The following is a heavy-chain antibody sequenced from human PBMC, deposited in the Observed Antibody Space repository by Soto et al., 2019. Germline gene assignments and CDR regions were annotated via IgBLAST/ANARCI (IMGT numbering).Heavy chain of an antibody. CDR1: GDNFSSYT. V-gene: IGHV1-69*02. D-gene: IGHD2-8*02. CDR2: IVPIIDIT. Sequence: QVQLVQSGAEVKKPGSSVKVSCKASGDNFSSYTISWVRQGPGQGLEWMGRIVPIIDITNYAQKFQGRVTITADKSTHTVYMELSSLRSEDTAVYYCARVGTGKSVDYWGQGTLVTVSS. CDR3: ARVGTGKSVDY. J-gene: IGHJ4*02.